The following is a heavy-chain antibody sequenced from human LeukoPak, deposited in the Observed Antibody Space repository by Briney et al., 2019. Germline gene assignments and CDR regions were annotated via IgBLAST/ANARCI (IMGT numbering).Heavy chain of an antibody. J-gene: IGHJ5*02. Sequence: GGSLRLSCAASGFTFSSYSMNWVRQAPGKGLEWVSSISSSSSYIYYADSVKGRFTISRDNAKNSLYLQMNSLRAEDTAVYYCARERKNPRNWFDPWGQGTLVTVSS. CDR3: ARERKNPRNWFDP. CDR1: GFTFSSYS. V-gene: IGHV3-21*01. CDR2: ISSSSSYI.